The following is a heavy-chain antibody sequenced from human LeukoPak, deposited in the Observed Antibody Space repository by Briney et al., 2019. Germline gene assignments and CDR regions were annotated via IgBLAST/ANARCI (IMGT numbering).Heavy chain of an antibody. J-gene: IGHJ4*02. CDR3: AEEIYDSSGYYIDY. CDR2: INPNSGAT. V-gene: IGHV1-2*02. D-gene: IGHD3-22*01. CDR1: GYTFTGYY. Sequence: ASVKVSCKASGYTFTGYYRHWVRQAPGQGLEWMGWINPNSGATNYAQKFQGRVTMTRDTSISTAYMELSRLRSDDTAVYYCAEEIYDSSGYYIDYWGQGTLVTVSS.